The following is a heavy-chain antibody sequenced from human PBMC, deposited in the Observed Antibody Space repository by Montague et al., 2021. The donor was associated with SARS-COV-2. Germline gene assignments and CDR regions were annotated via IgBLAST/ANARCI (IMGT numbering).Heavy chain of an antibody. D-gene: IGHD1-1*01. J-gene: IGHJ4*02. CDR2: VSYSGST. CDR1: GGTAITDTHY. CDR3: VGDSRLNCFYY. Sequence: SETLSLTCSASGGTAITDTHYWGWVRHSPGKGLDWLGSVSYSGSTYYNPSVKSRVAVSLDTSRTQCSLRLNSLTAADAAVYYCVGDSRLNCFYYWGRGILVAVSS. V-gene: IGHV4-39*07.